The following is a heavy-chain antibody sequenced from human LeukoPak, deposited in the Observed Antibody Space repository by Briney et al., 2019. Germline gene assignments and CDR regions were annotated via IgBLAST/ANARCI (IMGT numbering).Heavy chain of an antibody. Sequence: GASVKVSCKASGGTFSSYAISWVRQAPGQGLEWMGGIIPIFGTANYAQKFQGRVTITADESTSTAYMELSSLRSEDTAVYYCARVGAVAGYLDYWGQETLVTVSS. V-gene: IGHV1-69*13. J-gene: IGHJ4*02. CDR3: ARVGAVAGYLDY. CDR1: GGTFSSYA. CDR2: IIPIFGTA. D-gene: IGHD6-19*01.